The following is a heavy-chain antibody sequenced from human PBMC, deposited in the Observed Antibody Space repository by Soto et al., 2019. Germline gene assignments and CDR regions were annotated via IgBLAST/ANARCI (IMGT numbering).Heavy chain of an antibody. D-gene: IGHD3-3*01. J-gene: IGHJ6*02. CDR2: ISYDGSNK. CDR3: ARLYDFWSGYYLRTYYYGMDV. V-gene: IGHV3-30-3*01. CDR1: GFTFSSYA. Sequence: SLRLSCAASGFTFSSYAMHWVRQAPGKGLEWVAVISYDGSNKYYADSVKGRFTISRDNSKNTLYLQMNSLRAEDTAVYYCARLYDFWSGYYLRTYYYGMDVWGQGTTVTVSS.